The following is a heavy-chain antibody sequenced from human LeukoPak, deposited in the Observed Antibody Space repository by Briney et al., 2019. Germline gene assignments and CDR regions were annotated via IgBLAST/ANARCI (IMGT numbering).Heavy chain of an antibody. V-gene: IGHV4-30-4*01. CDR3: ARAVAASYDFWSGYSDDGAFDI. J-gene: IGHJ3*02. Sequence: KSSETLSLTCTVSGGSISSGDYYWSWIRQPPGKGLEWIGYIYYSGSTYYNPSLKSRVTISVDTSKNQFSLKLSSVTAADTAVYYCARAVAASYDFWSGYSDDGAFDIWGQGTMVTVSS. CDR1: GGSISSGDYY. D-gene: IGHD3-3*01. CDR2: IYYSGST.